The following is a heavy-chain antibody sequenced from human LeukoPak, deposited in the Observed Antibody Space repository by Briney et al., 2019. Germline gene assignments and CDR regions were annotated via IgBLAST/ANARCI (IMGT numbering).Heavy chain of an antibody. CDR1: GFTFSDHY. D-gene: IGHD2-8*01. CDR3: ARRMVYARSRNWFDP. Sequence: KPGGSLRLSCAASGFTFSDHYMTWIRQPPGKGLEWIGSIYYSGSTYYNPSLKSRVTISVDTSKNQFSLKLSSVTAADTAVYYCARRMVYARSRNWFDPWGQGTLVTVSS. J-gene: IGHJ5*02. CDR2: IYYSGST. V-gene: IGHV4-38-2*01.